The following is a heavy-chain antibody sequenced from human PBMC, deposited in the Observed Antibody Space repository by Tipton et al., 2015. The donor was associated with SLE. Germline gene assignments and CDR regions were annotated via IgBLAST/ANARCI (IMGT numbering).Heavy chain of an antibody. CDR3: ARWADEKRFDP. CDR1: GFTFSSHG. J-gene: IGHJ5*02. D-gene: IGHD1-1*01. CDR2: IWYDGSNK. V-gene: IGHV3-33*01. Sequence: SLRLSCVASGFTFSSHGMHWVRQAPGKGLEWVAVIWYDGSNKYYSESVKGRFTISRDNSKNMVYLQMNSLRAEDTAVYYCARWADEKRFDPWGQGTLVIVSS.